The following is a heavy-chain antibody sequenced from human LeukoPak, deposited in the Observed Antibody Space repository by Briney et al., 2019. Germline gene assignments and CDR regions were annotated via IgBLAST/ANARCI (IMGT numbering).Heavy chain of an antibody. CDR1: GFSFNFHS. D-gene: IGHD5-12*01. CDR2: MTASGVT. J-gene: IGHJ4*02. Sequence: GGSLRLSCATSGFSFNFHSMNWVRQAPGMGLEWISYMTASGVTMYAESVYGRFTISRDNDKKSVYLQMISLRVEDTAVYFCTRDSGYSGFDFDYWGQGVLVTVSS. V-gene: IGHV3-21*01. CDR3: TRDSGYSGFDFDY.